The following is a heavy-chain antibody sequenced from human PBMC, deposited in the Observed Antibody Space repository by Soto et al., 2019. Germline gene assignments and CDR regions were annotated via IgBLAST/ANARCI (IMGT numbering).Heavy chain of an antibody. D-gene: IGHD3-10*01. V-gene: IGHV3-23*01. J-gene: IGHJ6*02. CDR3: AKGYYYGSGSYPSYYYYGMDV. CDR1: GFTFSSYA. CDR2: ISGSGGST. Sequence: GGSLRLSCAASGFTFSSYAMSWVRQAPGRGLEWVSAISGSGGSTYYADSVKGRFTISRDNSKNTLYLQMNSLRAEDTAVYYCAKGYYYGSGSYPSYYYYGMDVWGQGTTVTVS.